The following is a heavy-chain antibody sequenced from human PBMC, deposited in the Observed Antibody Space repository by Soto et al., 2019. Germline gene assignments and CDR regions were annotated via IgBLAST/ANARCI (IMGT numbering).Heavy chain of an antibody. Sequence: QVQLVESGGGVVQPGRSLRLSCAASGFTFSSYAMHWVRQAPGKGLEWVAVISYDGSNKYYADSVKGRFTISRDNSKNTLYLQMNSLRAEDTAVDYCARGVGYSSSWLDYWGQGTLVTVSS. CDR1: GFTFSSYA. D-gene: IGHD6-13*01. CDR3: ARGVGYSSSWLDY. J-gene: IGHJ4*02. V-gene: IGHV3-30-3*01. CDR2: ISYDGSNK.